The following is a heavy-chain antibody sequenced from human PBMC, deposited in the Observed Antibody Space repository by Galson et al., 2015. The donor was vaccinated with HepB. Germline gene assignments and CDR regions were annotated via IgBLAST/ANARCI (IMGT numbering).Heavy chain of an antibody. V-gene: IGHV7-4-1*02. CDR3: AKEMIFYEVSGYFAYGMDV. CDR2: INAKTGKA. D-gene: IGHD3-22*01. CDR1: GDTVNNYA. Sequence: SVKVSCKASGDTVNNYAINWVRQAPGRGLEWLGWINAKTGKATYAQGFTGRFVFSLDTSVRTAYLEINNLEADDSALYYCAKEMIFYEVSGYFAYGMDVWGQGTTVTVSS. J-gene: IGHJ6*02.